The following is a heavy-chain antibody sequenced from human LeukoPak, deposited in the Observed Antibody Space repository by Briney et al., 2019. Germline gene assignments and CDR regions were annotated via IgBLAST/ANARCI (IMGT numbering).Heavy chain of an antibody. D-gene: IGHD5-18*01. Sequence: PGGSLRLSCAASGFTFDDYAMHWVRQAPGKGLEWVSLISGDSGSTYYADSVKGRFTISRDNSKNSLYLQMNSLRNDDTALYYCANDTEGYTYGYYYYGMDVWGQGTTVTVSS. CDR1: GFTFDDYA. CDR3: ANDTEGYTYGYYYYGMDV. CDR2: ISGDSGST. J-gene: IGHJ6*02. V-gene: IGHV3-43*02.